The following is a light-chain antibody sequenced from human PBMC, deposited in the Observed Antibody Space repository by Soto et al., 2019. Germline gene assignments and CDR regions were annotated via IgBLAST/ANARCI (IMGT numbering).Light chain of an antibody. CDR1: HSVNSH. CDR3: QQYNNWPPLT. Sequence: IMMTQSPATLSVSPGERVTLSFRTSHSVNSHVAWYQQKPGQAPRLLLYGASTRATGIPVRFSGSGFGTEFTLTISSLQSEDFAVHYCQQYNNWPPLTFGGGTKVDIK. V-gene: IGKV3-15*01. CDR2: GAS. J-gene: IGKJ4*01.